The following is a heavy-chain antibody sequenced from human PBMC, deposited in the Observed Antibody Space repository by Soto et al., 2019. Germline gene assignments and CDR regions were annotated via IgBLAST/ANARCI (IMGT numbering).Heavy chain of an antibody. CDR3: ARGQRGSGYLYYFDY. Sequence: SETLSLTCTVSGGSISSCYWSWIRQPPGKGLEWIGYIYYSGSTNYNPSLKSRVTISVDTSKNQFSLKLSSVTAADTAVYYCARGQRGSGYLYYFDYWGQGTLVTVSS. CDR2: IYYSGST. D-gene: IGHD3-22*01. J-gene: IGHJ4*02. CDR1: GGSISSCY. V-gene: IGHV4-59*01.